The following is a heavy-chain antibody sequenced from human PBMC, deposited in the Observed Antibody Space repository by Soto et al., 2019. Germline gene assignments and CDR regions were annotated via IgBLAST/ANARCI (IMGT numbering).Heavy chain of an antibody. CDR2: IIPIFGTA. V-gene: IGHV1-69*01. CDR1: GGTFSSYA. D-gene: IGHD5-12*01. J-gene: IGHJ6*02. CDR3: ARTTMGDSGYVYYYYYGMDV. Sequence: QVQLVQSGAEVKKPGSSVKVFCKASGGTFSSYAISWVRQAPGQGLEWMGGIIPIFGTANYAQKFQGRVTITADESTSTAYMQLSSLRSEDTAVYYCARTTMGDSGYVYYYYYGMDVWGQGTTVTVSS.